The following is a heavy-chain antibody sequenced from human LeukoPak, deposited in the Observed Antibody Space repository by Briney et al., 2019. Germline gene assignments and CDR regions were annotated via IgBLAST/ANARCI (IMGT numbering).Heavy chain of an antibody. Sequence: GGSLRLSCAASGFAFSSYWMHWVRHVPEKGLVLVSRINNDGGSTSYADPVKGRFTVSRDNAKNTLFLQMNSLRAEDTGVYYCTRVDYYYNGMDVWGQGTTVTVSS. CDR3: TRVDYYYNGMDV. J-gene: IGHJ6*02. CDR2: INNDGGST. V-gene: IGHV3-74*01. CDR1: GFAFSSYW.